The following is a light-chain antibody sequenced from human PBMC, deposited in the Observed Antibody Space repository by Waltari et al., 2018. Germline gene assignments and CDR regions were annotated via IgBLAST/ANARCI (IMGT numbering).Light chain of an antibody. J-gene: IGKJ1*01. CDR3: QQYYRYPGT. V-gene: IGKV1-8*01. CDR2: AAS. CDR1: QVSSNY. Sequence: AIRLTQSPSSFSASTGDRVTITCRASQVSSNYLAWYQQKPGKAPKLLVYAASTLQSGVPSRFSGGGSGTDFTLTISCLQSEDFATYYCQQYYRYPGTFGQGTKVEIK.